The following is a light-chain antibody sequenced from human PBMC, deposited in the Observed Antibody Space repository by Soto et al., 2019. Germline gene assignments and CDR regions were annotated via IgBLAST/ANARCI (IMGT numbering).Light chain of an antibody. V-gene: IGKV3-15*01. CDR3: QQYNEWPST. J-gene: IGKJ1*01. CDR2: GAS. Sequence: GVTQSAASVSISTRETATLSCRASQSITRHLDWYQHKPGKAPRLLIYGASTRASGIPARFSGSGSGPGFTLTISSLQPEDFALYYCQQYNEWPSTFGQGTKV. CDR1: QSITRH.